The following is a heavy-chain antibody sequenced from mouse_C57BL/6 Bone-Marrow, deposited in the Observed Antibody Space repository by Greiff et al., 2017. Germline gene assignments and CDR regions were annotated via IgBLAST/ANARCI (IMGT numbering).Heavy chain of an antibody. Sequence: VQLQQPGAELVRPGSSVKLSCKASGYTFTSYWLDWVKQRPGQGLEWIGNLYPSDSETHYNQKFKDKATLPVDKSSSTAYMQLSSLTSEDSAVYYCASGTIPYYFDYWGQGTTLTVSS. CDR3: ASGTIPYYFDY. CDR2: LYPSDSET. CDR1: GYTFTSYW. J-gene: IGHJ2*01. D-gene: IGHD2-12*01. V-gene: IGHV1-61*01.